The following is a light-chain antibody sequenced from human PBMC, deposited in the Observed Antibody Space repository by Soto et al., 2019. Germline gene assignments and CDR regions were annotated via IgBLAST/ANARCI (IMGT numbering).Light chain of an antibody. Sequence: DIQMTQSPSSVSASVGDRVTLTCRASQGISTWLAWYQQKPGKVPKLLIYGASRLQTGVPSRFSGSGSGTDFTLSLSSLQPEDFATYYCQQASSLPHTFGQGTRVEIK. CDR1: QGISTW. CDR3: QQASSLPHT. V-gene: IGKV1-12*01. CDR2: GAS. J-gene: IGKJ2*01.